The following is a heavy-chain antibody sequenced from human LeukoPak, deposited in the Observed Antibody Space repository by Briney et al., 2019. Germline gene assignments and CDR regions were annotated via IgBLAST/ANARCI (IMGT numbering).Heavy chain of an antibody. V-gene: IGHV5-10-1*01. CDR3: ARLGGIAAADY. Sequence: HGESLQISSQGTGNSFTSYWISWVRQMPGKSLKWMGRIDPSDSYTNYSPSFQGHVTISADKSISTAYLQWSSLKASDTAMYYCARLGGIAAADYWGQGTLVSVS. CDR1: GNSFTSYW. CDR2: IDPSDSYT. D-gene: IGHD6-13*01. J-gene: IGHJ4*02.